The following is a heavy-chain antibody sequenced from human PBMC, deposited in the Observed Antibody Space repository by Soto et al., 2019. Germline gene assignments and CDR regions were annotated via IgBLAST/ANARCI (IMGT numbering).Heavy chain of an antibody. CDR1: GYTFTGYY. Sequence: ASVKVSCKASGYTFTGYYMHWVRQAPGQGLEWMGWINPNSGGTNYAQKFQGWVTMTRDTSISTAYMELSRLRSDDTAVYYCARAFDGFWSGYRSGGMDVWGQGTTVTVSS. D-gene: IGHD3-3*01. CDR3: ARAFDGFWSGYRSGGMDV. CDR2: INPNSGGT. J-gene: IGHJ6*02. V-gene: IGHV1-2*04.